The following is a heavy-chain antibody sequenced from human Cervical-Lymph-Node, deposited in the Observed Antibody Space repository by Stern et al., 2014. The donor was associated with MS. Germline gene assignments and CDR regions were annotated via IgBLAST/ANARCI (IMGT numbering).Heavy chain of an antibody. CDR2: ISYSGNT. J-gene: IGHJ3*02. D-gene: IGHD1-26*01. CDR3: ARDGPQVGAGSFDI. V-gene: IGHV4-31*03. CDR1: GGSISSDGDC. Sequence: QVQLAESGPGLVKPSQTLSLTCTVSGGSISSDGDCWHWIRQLPGKGLEWIGNISYSGNTYNNPSLKSRVTISVDTSKNQFSLKLSSVTAADTAVYYCARDGPQVGAGSFDIWGRGTMVTVSS.